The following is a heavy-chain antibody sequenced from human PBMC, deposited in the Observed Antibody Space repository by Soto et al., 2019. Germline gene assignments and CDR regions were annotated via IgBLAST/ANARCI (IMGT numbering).Heavy chain of an antibody. Sequence: QSQTLSLTCAISGDSISSNSAAWNWIRQSPPRGLEWLGRTYYRSKWFNNYAVSVKSRITINPDTSMNQFYLQLNSVTPEDPAVYYFARDRGDDAFFDHWGQGTLVTVSS. CDR1: GDSISSNSAA. CDR3: ARDRGDDAFFDH. CDR2: TYYRSKWFN. J-gene: IGHJ4*02. V-gene: IGHV6-1*01. D-gene: IGHD4-17*01.